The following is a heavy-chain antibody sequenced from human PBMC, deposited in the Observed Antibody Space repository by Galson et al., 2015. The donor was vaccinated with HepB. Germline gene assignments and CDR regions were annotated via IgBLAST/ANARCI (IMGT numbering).Heavy chain of an antibody. J-gene: IGHJ1*01. CDR1: GFTLNYHY. CDR2: INNDANSI. CDR3: VRGTPLGAVVKGYFQN. Sequence: SLRLSCAASGFTLNYHYMHWVRQAPGEGLVWVSRINNDANSISYADSVKGRFTISRDTAKNAVYLQMNSLRGEDTAVHYCVRGTPLGAVVKGYFQNWGQGTLVTVSS. V-gene: IGHV3-74*01. D-gene: IGHD2-21*01.